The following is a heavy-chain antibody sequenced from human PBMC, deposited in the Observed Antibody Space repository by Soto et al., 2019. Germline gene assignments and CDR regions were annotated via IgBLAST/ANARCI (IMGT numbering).Heavy chain of an antibody. CDR2: ISYDGSNK. Sequence: GGSLRLSCAASGFTFSSYGMHWVRQAPGKGLEWVAVISYDGSNKYYADSVKGRFTISRDNSKNTLYLQMNSLRAEDTAVYYCAKDSGSYYPVFDYWGQGTLVTVSS. J-gene: IGHJ4*02. CDR1: GFTFSSYG. CDR3: AKDSGSYYPVFDY. D-gene: IGHD1-26*01. V-gene: IGHV3-30*18.